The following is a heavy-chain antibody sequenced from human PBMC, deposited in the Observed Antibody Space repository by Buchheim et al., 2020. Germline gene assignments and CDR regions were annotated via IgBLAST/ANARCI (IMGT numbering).Heavy chain of an antibody. J-gene: IGHJ4*02. CDR1: GGSFSGYY. CDR3: ARVSCSGGSCYLFWDSRSNYFDY. V-gene: IGHV4-34*01. D-gene: IGHD2-15*01. Sequence: QVQLQQWGAGLLKPSETLSLTCAVYGGSFSGYYWSWIRQPPGKGLEWIGEIYHSGSTNYNPSLKSRVTISVDKSKNQFSLKLSSVTAADTAVYYCARVSCSGGSCYLFWDSRSNYFDYWGQGTL. CDR2: IYHSGST.